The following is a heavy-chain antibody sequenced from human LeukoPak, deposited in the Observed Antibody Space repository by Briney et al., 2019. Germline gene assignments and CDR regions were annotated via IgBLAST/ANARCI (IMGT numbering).Heavy chain of an antibody. CDR3: AKGVEYGDPYYFDY. D-gene: IGHD4-17*01. V-gene: IGHV3-23*01. CDR1: GFTFSSYA. CDR2: ISASAGTT. Sequence: HPGGSLRHSCAASGFTFSSYAMSWVRQAPGKGLEWVSSISASAGTTYYADSVKGRFTFSRDNSKNTLYLQMNGLRAEDTAVYYCAKGVEYGDPYYFDYWGQGALVTVSS. J-gene: IGHJ4*02.